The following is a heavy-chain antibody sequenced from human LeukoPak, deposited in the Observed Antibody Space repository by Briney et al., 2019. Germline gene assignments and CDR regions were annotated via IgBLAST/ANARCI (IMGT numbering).Heavy chain of an antibody. D-gene: IGHD1-26*01. CDR2: IIPIFGTA. CDR1: GGTFSSYA. J-gene: IGHJ1*01. Sequence: GASVKVSCKASGGTFSSYATSWVRHAPGQGLEWMGGIIPIFGTANYAQKFQGRVTITTDESTSTAYMELSSLRSEETAVYYCCRSYQHWGQGTLVTVSS. CDR3: CRSYQH. V-gene: IGHV1-69*05.